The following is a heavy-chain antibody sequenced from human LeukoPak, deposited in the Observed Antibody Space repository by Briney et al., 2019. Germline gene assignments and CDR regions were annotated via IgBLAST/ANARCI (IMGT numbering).Heavy chain of an antibody. CDR2: ISSSGSTI. Sequence: PGGSLRLSCAASGFTFSDYYMSWIRQAPGKGLEWVSYISSSGSTIYYADSVKGRFTISRDNAKNSLYLQMNSLRAEDTAVYYCARVSGLGSYYDSSGYPDYWGQGTLVTVSS. J-gene: IGHJ4*02. D-gene: IGHD3-22*01. CDR3: ARVSGLGSYYDSSGYPDY. CDR1: GFTFSDYY. V-gene: IGHV3-11*01.